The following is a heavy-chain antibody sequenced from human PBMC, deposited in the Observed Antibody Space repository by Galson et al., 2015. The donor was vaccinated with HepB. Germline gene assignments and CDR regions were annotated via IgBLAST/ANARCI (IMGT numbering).Heavy chain of an antibody. D-gene: IGHD6-19*01. Sequence: SLRLSCAASGFSFGDYAMTWVRQAPGKGLEWVGFVRSKALGGTTEYAASVKGRFTISRDGSKSIAYLQMDSLETEDTAVYYCTRGMTVAGALYWFDPWGHGTLVTVSS. J-gene: IGHJ5*02. CDR3: TRGMTVAGALYWFDP. CDR2: VRSKALGGTT. V-gene: IGHV3-49*04. CDR1: GFSFGDYA.